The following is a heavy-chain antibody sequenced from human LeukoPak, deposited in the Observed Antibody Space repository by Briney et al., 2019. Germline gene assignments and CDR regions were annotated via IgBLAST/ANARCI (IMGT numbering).Heavy chain of an antibody. CDR2: IIPIFGTA. D-gene: IGHD4-23*01. V-gene: IGHV1-69*13. J-gene: IGHJ4*02. CDR3: AAPLSRTVVKGAFDF. CDR1: GGTFSSYA. Sequence: SVKVSCKASGGTFSSYAISWVRQAPGQGLEWMGGIIPIFGTANYAQKFQGRVTITADESTSTAYMELSSLRSEDTAVYYCAAPLSRTVVKGAFDFWGQGTLVTVSS.